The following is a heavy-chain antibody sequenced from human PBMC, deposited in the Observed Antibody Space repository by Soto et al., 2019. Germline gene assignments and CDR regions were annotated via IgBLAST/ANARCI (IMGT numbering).Heavy chain of an antibody. D-gene: IGHD4-4*01. CDR3: ARDPGTKVTTPYYFDD. V-gene: IGHV3-33*01. CDR2: IWYDGSNK. Sequence: GGSLRLSCAASGFTFSSYGMHWVRQAPGKGLEWVAVIWYDGSNKYYADSVKGRFTISRDNSKNTLYLQMNSLRAEDTAVYYCARDPGTKVTTPYYFDDWGQGTLVTVSS. CDR1: GFTFSSYG. J-gene: IGHJ4*02.